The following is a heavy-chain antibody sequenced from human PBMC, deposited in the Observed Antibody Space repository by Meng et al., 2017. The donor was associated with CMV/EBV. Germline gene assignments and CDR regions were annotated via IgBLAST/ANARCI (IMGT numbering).Heavy chain of an antibody. CDR1: GGTFSSYA. CDR3: ARDGERFLEWLI. CDR2: IIPIFGTA. D-gene: IGHD3-3*01. J-gene: IGHJ4*02. V-gene: IGHV1-69*05. Sequence: SVKVSCKASGGTFSSYAISWVRQAPGQGLEWMGGIIPIFGTANYAQKFQGRVTITTDESTSTAYMELSSLRSEDTAVYYCARDGERFLEWLIWGQGTLVTVSS.